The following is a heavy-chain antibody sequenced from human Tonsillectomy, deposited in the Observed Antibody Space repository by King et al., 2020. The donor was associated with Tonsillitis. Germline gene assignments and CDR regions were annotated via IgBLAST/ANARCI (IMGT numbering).Heavy chain of an antibody. Sequence: VQLVESGGGLVKPGGSLRLSCAASGFMFSDFYMSWIRQAPGKGLEWVSYISSRDATTYYAESVKGRFTISRDNAKNSLYLQMNSLRAEDTAVYYCARDTYYSDNTYDYWGQGTLVTVSS. CDR3: ARDTYYSDNTYDY. CDR2: ISSRDATT. CDR1: GFMFSDFY. D-gene: IGHD3-22*01. J-gene: IGHJ4*02. V-gene: IGHV3-11*01.